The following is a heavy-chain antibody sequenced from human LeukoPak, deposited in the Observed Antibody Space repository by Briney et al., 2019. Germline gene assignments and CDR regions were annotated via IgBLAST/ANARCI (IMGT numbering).Heavy chain of an antibody. D-gene: IGHD6-19*01. V-gene: IGHV5-51*01. CDR1: GYSFTSHW. J-gene: IGHJ4*02. CDR2: IYPGDSDT. CDR3: ARGGRRAVAGTFDY. Sequence: GESLKISCKASGYSFTSHWIGWVRQTPGKGLEWMAIIYPGDSDTRYCPSFQGQVTISADNSISTAYLQWSSLKASDTAMYYCARGGRRAVAGTFDYWGQGTLVTVSS.